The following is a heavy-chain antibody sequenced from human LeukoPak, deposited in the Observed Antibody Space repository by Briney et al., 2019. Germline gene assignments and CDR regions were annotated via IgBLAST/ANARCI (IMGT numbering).Heavy chain of an antibody. J-gene: IGHJ4*02. D-gene: IGHD6-13*01. CDR3: ARGQQLAPPFGY. V-gene: IGHV3-30-3*01. Sequence: GGSLRLSCAASGFTFSSYAMHWIRQAPGKGLEWVAVISYDGSNKYYADSVKGRFTISRDNSKNTLYLQMNSLRAEDTAVYYCARGQQLAPPFGYWGQGTLVTVSS. CDR1: GFTFSSYA. CDR2: ISYDGSNK.